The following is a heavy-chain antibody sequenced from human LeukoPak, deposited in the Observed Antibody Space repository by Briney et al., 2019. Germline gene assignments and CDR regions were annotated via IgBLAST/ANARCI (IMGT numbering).Heavy chain of an antibody. J-gene: IGHJ5*02. Sequence: SETLSLTCAVYGGSFSGYYWSWIRQPPGKGLEWIGEINHSGSTNYNPSLKSRVTISVDTSKNQFSLKLSSVTAADTAVYYCARAPGPRVRHTSVWFDPWGQRTLVTVSS. CDR1: GGSFSGYY. D-gene: IGHD2-8*02. CDR3: ARAPGPRVRHTSVWFDP. CDR2: INHSGST. V-gene: IGHV4-34*01.